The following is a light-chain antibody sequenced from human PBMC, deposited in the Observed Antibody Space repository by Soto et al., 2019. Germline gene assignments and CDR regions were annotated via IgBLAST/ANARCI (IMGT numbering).Light chain of an antibody. J-gene: IGKJ1*01. CDR2: GAS. CDR3: QHYNNWPAWT. V-gene: IGKV3D-15*01. CDR1: QRISTN. Sequence: EIVMTQSPATLSVSPGESATLSCRASQRISTNLVWYQHKRGQAPRLLIYGASTRATGIPARFSGSGSETEFTLTITSLQSEDFAVYYYQHYNNWPAWTFGQGTKVEIK.